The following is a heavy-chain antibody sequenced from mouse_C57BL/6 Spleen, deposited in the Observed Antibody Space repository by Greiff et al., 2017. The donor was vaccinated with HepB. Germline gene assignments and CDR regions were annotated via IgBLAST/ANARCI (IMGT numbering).Heavy chain of an antibody. CDR2: IDPETGGT. Sequence: QVQLQQSGAELVRPGASVTLSCKASGYTFTDYEMHWVKQTPVHGLEWIGAIDPETGGTAYNQKFKGKAILTADKSSSTAYMELRSLTSEDSAVYYCTSGGERCNYFYAMDYWGQGTSVTVSS. CDR3: TSGGERCNYFYAMDY. CDR1: GYTFTDYE. V-gene: IGHV1-15*01. J-gene: IGHJ4*01. D-gene: IGHD2-1*01.